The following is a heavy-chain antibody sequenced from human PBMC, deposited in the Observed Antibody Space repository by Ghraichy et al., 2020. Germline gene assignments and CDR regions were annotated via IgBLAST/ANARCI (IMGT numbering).Heavy chain of an antibody. CDR2: IYYSGST. D-gene: IGHD2-15*01. CDR3: ARGRGCSGGSCYPYYYYMDV. Sequence: SETLSLTCTVSGGSVSSGSYYWSWIRQPPGKGLEWIGYIYYSGSTNYNPSLKSRVTISVDTSKNQFSLKLSSVTAADTAVYYCARGRGCSGGSCYPYYYYMDVWDKGTTVTVSS. J-gene: IGHJ6*03. CDR1: GGSVSSGSYY. V-gene: IGHV4-61*01.